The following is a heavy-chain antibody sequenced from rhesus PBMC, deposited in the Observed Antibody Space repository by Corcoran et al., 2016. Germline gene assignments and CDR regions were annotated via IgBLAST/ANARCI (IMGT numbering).Heavy chain of an antibody. CDR2: ISGSSGST. CDR3: AREYISVAAIDY. Sequence: QVQLQESGPGLVKPSETLSLTCAVSGGSFSGYYWGWIRQPPGKGLEWIGYISGSSGSTSYNPSLTSRVTISTATSKNQFSRKLSSVTAADTAVYYCAREYISVAAIDYWGQGVLVTVSS. CDR1: GGSFSGYY. J-gene: IGHJ4*01. V-gene: IGHV4-165*01. D-gene: IGHD4-29*01.